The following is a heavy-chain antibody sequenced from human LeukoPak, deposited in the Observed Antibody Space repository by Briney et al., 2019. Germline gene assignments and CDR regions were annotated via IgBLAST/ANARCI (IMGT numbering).Heavy chain of an antibody. J-gene: IGHJ4*02. CDR2: ITTSDGNT. CDR1: GFTFSSYT. V-gene: IGHV3-23*01. D-gene: IGHD7-27*01. CDR3: AKDGGLWVSAHWGDS. Sequence: GGSLRLSCAASGFTFSSYTMSWVRQAPRKGLEWVSTITTSDGNTYHADSVKGRFTVSRDNSKNTLYLRMNSLRAEDTAVYYCAKDGGLWVSAHWGDSWGRGTLVTVSS.